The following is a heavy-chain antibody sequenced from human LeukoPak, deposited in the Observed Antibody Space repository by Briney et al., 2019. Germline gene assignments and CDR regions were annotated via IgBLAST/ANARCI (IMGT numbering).Heavy chain of an antibody. J-gene: IGHJ4*02. D-gene: IGHD3-10*01. Sequence: GGSLRLSCAASGFTFSNYDMRWVRHATGKGLEWVSAIGTAGDTYYSGSVKGRFTISRENAKNSLYLQMNSLKAGDTAVYYCARGGWFGESLRPFDYWGQGSLVTVSS. CDR3: ARGGWFGESLRPFDY. V-gene: IGHV3-13*01. CDR1: GFTFSNYD. CDR2: IGTAGDT.